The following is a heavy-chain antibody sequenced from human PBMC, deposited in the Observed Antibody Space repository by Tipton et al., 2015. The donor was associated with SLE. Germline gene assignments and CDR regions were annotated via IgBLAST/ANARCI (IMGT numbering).Heavy chain of an antibody. D-gene: IGHD3-9*01. J-gene: IGHJ4*02. V-gene: IGHV4-4*08. Sequence: TLSLTCTVSGGSIRSHYWSWIRQPPGKGLEWIGHIYTSGSTNYNPSLKSRVTISVDTSKNQFSLKLSSVTAADTAVYYCARLPPILRYFDYWGQGTLVTVSS. CDR2: IYTSGST. CDR1: GGSIRSHY. CDR3: ARLPPILRYFDY.